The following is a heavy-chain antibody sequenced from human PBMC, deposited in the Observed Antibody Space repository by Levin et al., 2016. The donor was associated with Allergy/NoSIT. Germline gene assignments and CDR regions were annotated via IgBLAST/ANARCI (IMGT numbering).Heavy chain of an antibody. V-gene: IGHV1-69*01. CDR2: IIPIFGTA. D-gene: IGHD2-2*01. Sequence: WVRQAPGQGLEWMGGIIPIFGTANYAQKFQGRVTITADESTSTAYMELSSLRSEDTAVYYCARDLGYCSSTSCYVRAFDIWGQGTMVTVSS. J-gene: IGHJ3*02. CDR3: ARDLGYCSSTSCYVRAFDI.